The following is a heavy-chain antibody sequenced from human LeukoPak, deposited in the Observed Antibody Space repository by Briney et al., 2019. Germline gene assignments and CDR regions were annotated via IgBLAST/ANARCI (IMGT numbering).Heavy chain of an antibody. CDR1: GGSIGRYW. J-gene: IGHJ3*02. D-gene: IGHD4-23*01. CDR2: IYYTGST. Sequence: RASETLSLTCSVSGGSIGRYWWSWIRHPPGKGLEWIGYIYYTGSTNCNPSLKSRVTISLDMSKNRLSLKLSSVTAADTAVYYCATHPTVITRVDIWGQGTMVTVSS. CDR3: ATHPTVITRVDI. V-gene: IGHV4-59*01.